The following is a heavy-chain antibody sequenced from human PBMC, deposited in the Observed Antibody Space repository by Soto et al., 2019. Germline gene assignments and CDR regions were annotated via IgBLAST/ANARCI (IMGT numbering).Heavy chain of an antibody. D-gene: IGHD2-8*02. CDR2: IYSDGST. V-gene: IGHV3-53*01. CDR1: GFTVSRNY. Sequence: EVQLVESGGGLIQPGGSLRLSCAASGFTVSRNYMSWVRQAQGKGLEWVSVIYSDGSTYYADSVKGRFTISRDNSKNTLYHHINIPGAEDTAVYYCARNYYDTGGGFDYWGQGTLVTVSS. J-gene: IGHJ4*02. CDR3: ARNYYDTGGGFDY.